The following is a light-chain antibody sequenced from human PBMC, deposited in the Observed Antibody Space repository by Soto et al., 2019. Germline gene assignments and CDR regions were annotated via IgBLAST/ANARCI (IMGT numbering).Light chain of an antibody. CDR1: SSDVGGYDY. J-gene: IGLJ1*01. Sequence: QSALTQPPSASGSPGQSVTISCSGTSSDVGGYDYVSWFQQHPGKAPKLMIYEVNNRPSGVPDRFSGSKSGYTASLTVSGLQAEDEADYYCTSYGGSNNYVFGTGTK. V-gene: IGLV2-8*01. CDR2: EVN. CDR3: TSYGGSNNYV.